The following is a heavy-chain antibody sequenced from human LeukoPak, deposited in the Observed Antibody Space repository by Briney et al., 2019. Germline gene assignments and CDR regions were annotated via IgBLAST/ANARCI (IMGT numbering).Heavy chain of an antibody. CDR2: ISSSGSTI. J-gene: IGHJ3*02. CDR1: GFTFSSFA. Sequence: PGGSLRLSCTASGFTFSSFAMNWVRQAPGKGLEWVSYISSSGSTIYYADSVKGRFTISRDNSKNTLYLQMNSLRAEDTAVYYCARDGRWDYDSSGYYGDAFDIWGQGTMVTVSS. D-gene: IGHD3-22*01. V-gene: IGHV3-48*01. CDR3: ARDGRWDYDSSGYYGDAFDI.